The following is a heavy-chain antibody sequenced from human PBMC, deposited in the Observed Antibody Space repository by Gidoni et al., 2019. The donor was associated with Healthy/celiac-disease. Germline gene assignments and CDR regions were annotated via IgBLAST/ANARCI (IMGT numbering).Heavy chain of an antibody. CDR3: ARGGIGDFWSGYSYGMDV. V-gene: IGHV3-53*02. D-gene: IGHD3-3*01. CDR2: IYSGGST. J-gene: IGHJ6*02. Sequence: EVQLVETGGGLIQPGGSLRLSCAASGFTVSSNYMSWVRQAQGKGLEWVSVIYSGGSTYYADSVKGRFTISRDNSKNTLYLQMNSLRAEDTAVYYCARGGIGDFWSGYSYGMDVWGQGTTVTVSS. CDR1: GFTVSSNY.